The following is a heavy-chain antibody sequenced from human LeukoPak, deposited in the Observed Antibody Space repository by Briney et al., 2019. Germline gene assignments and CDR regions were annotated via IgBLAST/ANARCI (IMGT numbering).Heavy chain of an antibody. CDR3: AREREETYYYDSSGLFDI. CDR1: GGSISSYY. Sequence: PSETLSLTCTVSGGSISSYYWSWIRQPPGKGLELIGYIYYSGSTNYNPSLKSRVTISIDTSKNQFSLKLSTVTAADTAVYYCAREREETYYYDSSGLFDIWGQGTMVTVSS. V-gene: IGHV4-59*01. D-gene: IGHD3-22*01. CDR2: IYYSGST. J-gene: IGHJ3*02.